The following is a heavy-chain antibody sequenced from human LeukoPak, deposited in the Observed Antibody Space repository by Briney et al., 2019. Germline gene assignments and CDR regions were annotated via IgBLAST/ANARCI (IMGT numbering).Heavy chain of an antibody. CDR1: GFTFSSYA. CDR3: ATSHSSGWSYFDY. CDR2: ISGSGGST. Sequence: GGSLRLSCAASGFTFSSYAMSWVRQAPGKGLEWVSAISGSGGSTYYADSVKGRFTISRDNSKNTLYLQMNSLRAEDTAVYYCATSHSSGWSYFDYWGQGTLVTVSS. J-gene: IGHJ4*02. V-gene: IGHV3-23*01. D-gene: IGHD6-19*01.